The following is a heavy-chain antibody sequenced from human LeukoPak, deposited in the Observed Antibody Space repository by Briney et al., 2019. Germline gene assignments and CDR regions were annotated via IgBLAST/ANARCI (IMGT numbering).Heavy chain of an antibody. CDR3: ARHLPDYYDSSGYYNTFDY. CDR2: NYYSGST. V-gene: IGHV4-59*08. Sequence: SETLSLTCTVSGGSISSYYWSWIRQPPGKGLERVGYNYYSGSTNYNPSLKSRVTISVDTSKNQFSLKLSSVTAADTAVYYCARHLPDYYDSSGYYNTFDYWGQGTLVTVSS. D-gene: IGHD3-22*01. J-gene: IGHJ4*02. CDR1: GGSISSYY.